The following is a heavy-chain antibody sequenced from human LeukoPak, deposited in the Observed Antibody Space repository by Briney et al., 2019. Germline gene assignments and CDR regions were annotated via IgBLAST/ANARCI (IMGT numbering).Heavy chain of an antibody. CDR2: IKSDGRT. J-gene: IGHJ1*01. V-gene: IGHV3-74*01. CDR3: ARAPSEIGGYYPEYFRH. CDR1: GFTFSNYW. D-gene: IGHD3-22*01. Sequence: GRSLRLSCAAAGFTFSNYWMHWVRQAPGKGLVWVSRIKSDGRTNYADSVKGRFTISRDNAKNTVSLQMNSLRAEDTGVYYCARAPSEIGGYYPEYFRHWGQGTLVTVSS.